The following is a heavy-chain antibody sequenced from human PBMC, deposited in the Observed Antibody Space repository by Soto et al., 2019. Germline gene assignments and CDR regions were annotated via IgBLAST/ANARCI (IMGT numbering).Heavy chain of an antibody. V-gene: IGHV3-23*01. CDR2: ISGSGEST. CDR1: GFTFSNYA. D-gene: IGHD6-6*01. Sequence: EVQLLESGGGLVQPGGSLRLSCAASGFTFSNYAMNWVRQAQGKGLEWVSGISGSGESTYYADSVKGRFAISRDDSNNMLSLQMSSLRADDTARYYCARASRIAARRGNYYHLDAWGKGTTVTVSS. J-gene: IGHJ6*03. CDR3: ARASRIAARRGNYYHLDA.